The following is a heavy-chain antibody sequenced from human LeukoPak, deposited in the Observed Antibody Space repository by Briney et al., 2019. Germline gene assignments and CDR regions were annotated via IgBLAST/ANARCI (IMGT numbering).Heavy chain of an antibody. D-gene: IGHD3-22*01. CDR3: VKVGAYYYDGSGYYYVGKYFQH. CDR1: GFTFSSYA. J-gene: IGHJ1*01. CDR2: ISSNGGST. V-gene: IGHV3-64D*09. Sequence: PGGSLRLSCSASGFTFSSYAMHWVRQAPGKGLEYVSAISSNGGSTYYADSVKGRFTISRDNSKNTLYLQMSSLRAEDTAVYYCVKVGAYYYDGSGYYYVGKYFQHWGQGTLVTVSS.